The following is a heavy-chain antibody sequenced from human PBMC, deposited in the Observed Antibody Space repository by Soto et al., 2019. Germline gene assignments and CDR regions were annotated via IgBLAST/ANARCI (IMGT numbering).Heavy chain of an antibody. CDR1: GWSFSGYY. Sequence: XETLSLTCAVYGWSFSGYYWSWIRQPPGKGLEWIGEINHSGSTNYNPSLKSRVTISVDTSKNQFSLKLSSVTAADTAVYYCARAPHFYGSGSYRLGYYYYGMDVWGQGTTVTVSS. CDR3: ARAPHFYGSGSYRLGYYYYGMDV. D-gene: IGHD3-10*01. CDR2: INHSGST. J-gene: IGHJ6*02. V-gene: IGHV4-34*01.